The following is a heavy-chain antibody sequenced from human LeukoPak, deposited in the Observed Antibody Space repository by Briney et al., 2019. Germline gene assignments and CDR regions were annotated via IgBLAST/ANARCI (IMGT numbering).Heavy chain of an antibody. CDR2: INHSGST. CDR1: GGSFSGYY. D-gene: IGHD4-23*01. Sequence: PSETLSLTCAVCGGSFSGYYWSWIRQPPGKGLEWIGEINHSGSTNYNPSLKSRVTISVDTSKNQFSLKLSSVTAADTAVYYCARVNRIVRWLSTKGWFDPWGQGTLVTVSS. V-gene: IGHV4-34*01. J-gene: IGHJ5*02. CDR3: ARVNRIVRWLSTKGWFDP.